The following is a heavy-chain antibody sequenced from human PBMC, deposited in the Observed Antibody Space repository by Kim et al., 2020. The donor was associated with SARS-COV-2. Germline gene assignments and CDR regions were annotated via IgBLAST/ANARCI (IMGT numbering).Heavy chain of an antibody. D-gene: IGHD3-10*01. CDR2: IWYDGSNK. J-gene: IGHJ4*02. V-gene: IGHV3-33*06. CDR1: GFTFSSYA. Sequence: GGSLRLSCAASGFTFSSYAMHWVRQAPGKGLEGVAVIWYDGSNKYYADSVKGRFTISRDNSKNTLYLQMNSLRAEDTAVYYCAKEFRRWFGEFVFDYWGQGTLVTVSS. CDR3: AKEFRRWFGEFVFDY.